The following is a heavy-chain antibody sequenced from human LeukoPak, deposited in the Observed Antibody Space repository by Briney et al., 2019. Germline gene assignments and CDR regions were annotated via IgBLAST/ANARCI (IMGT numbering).Heavy chain of an antibody. CDR1: GGSISNYY. D-gene: IGHD6-13*01. CDR3: ARGGAAAGLARFDY. J-gene: IGHJ4*02. Sequence: SETLSLTCIVSGGSISNYYWSWIRQPPGKGLEWILYIYYSGSTNYNPSLKSRVTISVDTSKNQFSLKLSSVTAADTAVYYCARGGAAAGLARFDYWVQGTLVTVSS. V-gene: IGHV4-59*01. CDR2: IYYSGST.